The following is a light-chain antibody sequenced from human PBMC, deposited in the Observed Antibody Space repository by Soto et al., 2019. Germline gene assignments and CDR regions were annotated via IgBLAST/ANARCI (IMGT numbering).Light chain of an antibody. Sequence: DIVLTQSPDSLAVSLGERATINCKSSQNVLYKSNNENYLAWYQQKPGQPPKLLIYWASTRKSGVPDRFTGSGSGSDFTLTSSSLQAEDVAVYSCQQYYNTPPYTFGQGTKLEI. J-gene: IGKJ2*01. CDR3: QQYYNTPPYT. CDR2: WAS. CDR1: QNVLYKSNNENY. V-gene: IGKV4-1*01.